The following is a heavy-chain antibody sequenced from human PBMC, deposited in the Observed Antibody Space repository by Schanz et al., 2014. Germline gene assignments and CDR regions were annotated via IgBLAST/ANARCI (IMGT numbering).Heavy chain of an antibody. CDR2: ISYDGSDK. D-gene: IGHD6-13*01. J-gene: IGHJ4*02. V-gene: IGHV3-30*18. CDR1: GFTFSSYG. CDR3: AKDFVPLVQQLIRSGGAHLDH. Sequence: QVQLVESGGGVAQPGRSLRLSCAASGFTFSSYGMHWVRQAPGKGLEWLAVISYDGSDKFHADSVKGRFTISRDNSKNTLYLQMNSLRVEDTTVYYCAKDFVPLVQQLIRSGGAHLDHWGQGTLVTVSS.